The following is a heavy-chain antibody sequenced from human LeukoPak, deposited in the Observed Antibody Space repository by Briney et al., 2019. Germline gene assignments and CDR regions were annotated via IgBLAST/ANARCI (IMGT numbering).Heavy chain of an antibody. Sequence: ASVKVSCKASGYTFTSYAMHWVRQAPGQRLEWMGWINAGNGNTKYSQEFQGRVTITRDTSASTAYMELSSLRSEDMAVYYCARALSGSSSRLFDYWGQGTLVTVSS. J-gene: IGHJ4*02. D-gene: IGHD6-6*01. V-gene: IGHV1-3*03. CDR2: INAGNGNT. CDR3: ARALSGSSSRLFDY. CDR1: GYTFTSYA.